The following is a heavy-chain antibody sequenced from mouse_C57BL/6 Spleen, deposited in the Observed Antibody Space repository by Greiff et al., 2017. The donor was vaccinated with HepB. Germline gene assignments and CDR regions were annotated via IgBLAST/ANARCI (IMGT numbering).Heavy chain of an antibody. D-gene: IGHD1-3*01. CDR1: GFTFSSYA. CDR3: ARDHGSSRDYFDY. Sequence: EVQLVESGGGLVKPGGSLKLSCAASGFTFSSYAMSWVRQTPEKRLEWVATISDGGSYTYYPDNVKGRFTISRDNAKNNLYLQMSHLKSEDTAMYYCARDHGSSRDYFDYWGQGTTLTVSS. J-gene: IGHJ2*01. CDR2: ISDGGSYT. V-gene: IGHV5-4*01.